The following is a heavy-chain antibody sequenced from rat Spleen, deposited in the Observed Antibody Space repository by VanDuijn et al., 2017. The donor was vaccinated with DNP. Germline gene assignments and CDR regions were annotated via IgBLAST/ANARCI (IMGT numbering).Heavy chain of an antibody. V-gene: IGHV5-20*01. J-gene: IGHJ3*01. CDR3: TTDAAY. CDR2: ISYDGTRT. Sequence: EVQLVESGGGLVQPGRSLKLSCAASGFTFSDYYMAWVRQAPAEGLEWVATISYDGTRTYYRASVKGRFTISRDYAKPTLYLQMESLRAEETATYYCTTDAAYWGQGTLVTVSS. CDR1: GFTFSDYY.